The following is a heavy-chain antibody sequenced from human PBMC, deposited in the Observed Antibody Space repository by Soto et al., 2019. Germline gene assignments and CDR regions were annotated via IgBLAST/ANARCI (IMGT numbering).Heavy chain of an antibody. V-gene: IGHV1-3*01. CDR3: ARAVAVPADFDY. CDR2: INAGNGNT. Sequence: ASVKASCKASGYTFTGYAMHWVHQAPGQRLEWMGWINAGNGNTKYSQKFQGRVTITRDTSASTAYMELSSLRSEDTAVYYCARAVAVPADFDYWGQGTLVTVSS. CDR1: GYTFTGYA. J-gene: IGHJ4*02. D-gene: IGHD6-19*01.